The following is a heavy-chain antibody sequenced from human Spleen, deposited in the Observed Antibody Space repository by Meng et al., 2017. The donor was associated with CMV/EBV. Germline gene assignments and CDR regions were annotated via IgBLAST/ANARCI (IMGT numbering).Heavy chain of an antibody. J-gene: IGHJ6*02. V-gene: IGHV3-30*02. Sequence: GESLKISCAASGFTFSSYGMHWVRQAPGKGLEWVAFIRYDGSNKYYADSVKGRFTISRDNSKNTLYPQMNSLRAEDTAVYYCAKAVAAAARRGYYYYYGMDVWGQGTTVTVSS. CDR2: IRYDGSNK. CDR1: GFTFSSYG. CDR3: AKAVAAAARRGYYYYYGMDV. D-gene: IGHD6-13*01.